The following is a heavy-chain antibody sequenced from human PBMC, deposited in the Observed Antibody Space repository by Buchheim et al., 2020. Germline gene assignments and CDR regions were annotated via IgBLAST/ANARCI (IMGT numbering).Heavy chain of an antibody. CDR2: ISGSGGST. Sequence: EVQLLESGGGLVQPGGSLRLSCAASGFTFSSYAMSWVRQAPGKGLEWVSAISGSGGSTYYADSVKGRFTISRDNSKNTLSLQMNSLRAEDTAVYYCAKDPWIQLWLREGIYFDYWGQGTL. CDR1: GFTFSSYA. J-gene: IGHJ4*02. V-gene: IGHV3-23*01. CDR3: AKDPWIQLWLREGIYFDY. D-gene: IGHD5-18*01.